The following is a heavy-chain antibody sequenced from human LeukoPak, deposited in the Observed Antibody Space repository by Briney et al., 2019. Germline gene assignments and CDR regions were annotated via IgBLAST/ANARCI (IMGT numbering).Heavy chain of an antibody. J-gene: IGHJ4*02. CDR3: ARGPVRLAWPFDY. V-gene: IGHV4-34*01. Sequence: SETLSLTCSVQGGSLSGAYWTWIRQPPGKGLEWIGEINHTGSTNYNPSLKSRVTMSADTPKNQFSLNLTSVTAADTAVYYCARGPVRLAWPFDYWGQGTLVTVSS. D-gene: IGHD3-9*01. CDR1: GGSLSGAY. CDR2: INHTGST.